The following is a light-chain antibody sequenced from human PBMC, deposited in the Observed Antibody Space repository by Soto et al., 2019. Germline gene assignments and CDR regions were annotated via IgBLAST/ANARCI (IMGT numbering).Light chain of an antibody. Sequence: QSVLTQPPSVSAAPGQKVTISCSGSSSNIGNNYVSWYQQLPGTAPKLLIYDNNKRPSGIPDRFSGSKSGTSATLAITGLQTGDEAEYYCGTWDSSLSAVFGTGTKVTVL. V-gene: IGLV1-51*01. CDR2: DNN. CDR1: SSNIGNNY. J-gene: IGLJ1*01. CDR3: GTWDSSLSAV.